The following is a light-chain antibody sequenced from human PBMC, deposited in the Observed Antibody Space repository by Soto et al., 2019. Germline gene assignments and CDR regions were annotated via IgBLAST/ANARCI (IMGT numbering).Light chain of an antibody. Sequence: QSALTQPRSVSGSPGQSVTISCTGTSSDVGGYDYVSWYQHHPGSAPKLVIYDVNKRPSGVPDRFSGSTSGNTASLTISGLQAEDEPDYYCCSFATSYIHVMFGGGTQLPS. V-gene: IGLV2-11*01. CDR1: SSDVGGYDY. CDR3: CSFATSYIHVM. CDR2: DVN. J-gene: IGLJ3*02.